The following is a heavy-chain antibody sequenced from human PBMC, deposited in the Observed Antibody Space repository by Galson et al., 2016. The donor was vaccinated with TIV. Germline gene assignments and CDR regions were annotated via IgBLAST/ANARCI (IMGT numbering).Heavy chain of an antibody. CDR3: SRLFYGEYFQY. CDR2: IYYNGNT. CDR1: GGSISNSDYY. J-gene: IGHJ1*01. V-gene: IGHV4-39*01. Sequence: LSLTCSVSGGSISNSDYYWGWVRQPPGKGLEWIANIYYNGNTYYNPSLKTRVSISVDTSKNQFSVKLNSVTATDTAVYFCSRLFYGEYFQYWGQGALVTVSS. D-gene: IGHD2/OR15-2a*01.